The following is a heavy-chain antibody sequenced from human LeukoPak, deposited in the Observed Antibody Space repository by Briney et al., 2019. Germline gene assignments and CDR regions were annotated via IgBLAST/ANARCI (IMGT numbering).Heavy chain of an antibody. J-gene: IGHJ5*02. Sequence: GSLKLSCAASGFTFSRYAMSWVRPAPGKGLELVSAISGSGGSTYYADSVKGRFTISRDNSKNTLYLQMNSLRAEDTAVYYCAKEGDYYDSSGYYPLYNWFDPWGQGTLVTVSS. CDR2: ISGSGGST. D-gene: IGHD3-22*01. CDR1: GFTFSRYA. CDR3: AKEGDYYDSSGYYPLYNWFDP. V-gene: IGHV3-23*01.